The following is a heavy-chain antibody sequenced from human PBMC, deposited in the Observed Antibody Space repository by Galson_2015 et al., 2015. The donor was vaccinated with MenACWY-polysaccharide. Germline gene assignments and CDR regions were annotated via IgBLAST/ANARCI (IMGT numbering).Heavy chain of an antibody. D-gene: IGHD3-10*01. Sequence: SETLSLTCTVSGGSIRSSNHFWGWIRQPQGKGLEWIGAIYYTGTTYFRSSLKARASMSMDTARNQFSLKINAVTATETAIYYCARYVRYGTGSFYRVDWGQGTRVTVSS. CDR2: IYYTGTT. CDR3: ARYVRYGTGSFYRVD. CDR1: GGSIRSSNHF. J-gene: IGHJ1*01. V-gene: IGHV4-39*01.